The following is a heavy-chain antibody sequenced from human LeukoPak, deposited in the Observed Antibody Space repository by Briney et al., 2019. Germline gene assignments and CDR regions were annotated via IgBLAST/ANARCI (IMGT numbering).Heavy chain of an antibody. J-gene: IGHJ1*01. D-gene: IGHD1-26*01. CDR2: IYTSGST. CDR1: GGSISSYY. CDR3: AGSGSYTEYFQL. V-gene: IGHV4-4*07. Sequence: PSETLSLTCTVSGGSISSYYWSWIRQPAGKGLEWIGRIYTSGSTNYNASLKSRVSMSVDTSENQFSLKLSSVTAADTAVYYCAGSGSYTEYFQLWGQGTLVTVSS.